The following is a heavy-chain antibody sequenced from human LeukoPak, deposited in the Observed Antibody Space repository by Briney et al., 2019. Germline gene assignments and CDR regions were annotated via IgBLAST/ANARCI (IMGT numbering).Heavy chain of an antibody. J-gene: IGHJ1*01. V-gene: IGHV4-34*01. D-gene: IGHD5-18*01. CDR3: ARETAGIQH. Sequence: SETLSLTCAVYGGAFSGYYWSWIRRPPGKGPEWIGEINHSGSTNYNPSLKSRVTISVDTSKNQLSLKLSSVTAADTAVYYRARETAGIQHWGQGTLVTVSS. CDR1: GGAFSGYY. CDR2: INHSGST.